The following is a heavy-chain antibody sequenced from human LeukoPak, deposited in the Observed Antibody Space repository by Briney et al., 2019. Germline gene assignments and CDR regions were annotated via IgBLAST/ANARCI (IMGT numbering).Heavy chain of an antibody. CDR2: ISSSSSYI. CDR1: GFTFSSYN. CDR3: ARDYSGTYPFDY. D-gene: IGHD1-26*01. V-gene: IGHV3-21*01. J-gene: IGHJ4*02. Sequence: GGSLRLSCAASGFTFSSYNMNWVRQAPGKGLEWVSSISSSSSYIYYADSVKGRFTISRDNAKNSLYLQMNSLRAEDTAAYYCARDYSGTYPFDYWGQGTLVTVSS.